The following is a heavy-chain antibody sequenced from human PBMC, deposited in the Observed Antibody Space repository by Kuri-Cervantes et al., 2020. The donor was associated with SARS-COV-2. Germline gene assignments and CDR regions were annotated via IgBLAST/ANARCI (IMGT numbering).Heavy chain of an antibody. V-gene: IGHV1-2*02. J-gene: IGHJ4*02. CDR1: GYTFTGYY. CDR3: ARADPPLAYCGGDCRLFDY. CDR2: INPNSGGT. Sequence: ASVKVSCKASGYTFTGYYMHWVRPAPGQGLEWMGWINPNSGGTNYAQKFQGRVTMTRDTSINTAYMELSRLRSDDTAVYYCARADPPLAYCGGDCRLFDYWGQGTLVTVSS. D-gene: IGHD2-21*02.